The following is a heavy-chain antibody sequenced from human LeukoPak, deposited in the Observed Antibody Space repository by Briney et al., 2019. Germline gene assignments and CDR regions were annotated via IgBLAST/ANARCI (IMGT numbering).Heavy chain of an antibody. CDR1: GFTFSTYW. V-gene: IGHV3-74*01. Sequence: GGSLRLSCAASGFTFSTYWMHWARQAPGKGLVWVSRINNDGSSTSYSDSVKGRFTISRDNAKSTLYLQMNSLTAEDTAVYYCASEPANCGGHCLFDYWGQGTLVTVSS. CDR3: ASEPANCGGHCLFDY. CDR2: INNDGSST. D-gene: IGHD2-21*01. J-gene: IGHJ4*02.